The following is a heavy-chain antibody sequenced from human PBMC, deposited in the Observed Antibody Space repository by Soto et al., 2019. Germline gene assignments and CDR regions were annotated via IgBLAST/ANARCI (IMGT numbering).Heavy chain of an antibody. J-gene: IGHJ6*02. CDR1: GGSFSGYY. CDR2: INHSGST. CDR3: ARGPTTMVRGLYGMDV. D-gene: IGHD3-10*01. V-gene: IGHV4-34*01. Sequence: SETLSLTCAVYGGSFSGYYRSWIRQPPGKGLEWIGEINHSGSTNYNPSLKSRVTISVDTSKNQFSLKLSSVTAADTAVYYCARGPTTMVRGLYGMDVWGQGTTVTVSS.